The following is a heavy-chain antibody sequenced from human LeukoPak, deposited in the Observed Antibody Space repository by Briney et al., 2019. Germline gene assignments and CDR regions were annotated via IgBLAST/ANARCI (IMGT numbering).Heavy chain of an antibody. D-gene: IGHD3-9*01. CDR3: ARDPTLYYDILTGYYSFDY. CDR2: ISYDGSNK. V-gene: IGHV3-30-3*01. J-gene: IGHJ4*02. Sequence: PGRSLRLSCAASGFTFSSYAMHWVRQAPGKGLEWVAVISYDGSNKYYADSVEGRFTISRGNSKNTLYLQMNSLRAEDTAVYYCARDPTLYYDILTGYYSFDYWGQGTLVTVSS. CDR1: GFTFSSYA.